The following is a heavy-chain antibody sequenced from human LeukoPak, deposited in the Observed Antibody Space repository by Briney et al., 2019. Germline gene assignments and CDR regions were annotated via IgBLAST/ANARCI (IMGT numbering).Heavy chain of an antibody. Sequence: PGGSLRLSCAASGFTFSSYGMSWVRQAPGKGLEWVSAISGSGGSTYYADSVKGRFTISRDNSKNTLYLQMNSLRAEDTAVYYCARGMRGDYAIPDWGQGTLVTVSS. J-gene: IGHJ4*02. CDR1: GFTFSSYG. CDR3: ARGMRGDYAIPD. D-gene: IGHD4-17*01. CDR2: ISGSGGST. V-gene: IGHV3-23*01.